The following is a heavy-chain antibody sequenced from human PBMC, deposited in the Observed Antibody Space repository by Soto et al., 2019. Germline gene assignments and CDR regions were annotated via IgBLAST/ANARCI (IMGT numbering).Heavy chain of an antibody. Sequence: WVRQTAGQGLEWMGWMQPSTGRTGYAQKFQGRVTMTRGASINTAYMELTTLTSDDTAFYYCARGVSAGVDYWGQGTLVTVSS. CDR2: MQPSTGRT. J-gene: IGHJ4*02. V-gene: IGHV1-8*01. D-gene: IGHD1-26*01. CDR3: ARGVSAGVDY.